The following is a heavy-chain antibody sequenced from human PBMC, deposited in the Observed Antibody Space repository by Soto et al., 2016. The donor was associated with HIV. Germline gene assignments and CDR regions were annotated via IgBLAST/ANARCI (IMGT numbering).Heavy chain of an antibody. Sequence: EVQLVESGGGLVQPGGSLKLSCAASGFTFSGSAMHWVRQASGKGLEWVGRIRSKANSNATAYAASVKGRFTISRDDSKNTAYLQMNSLKTEDTAVYYCTKLGRRSPTGDYDGTYWG. CDR3: TKLGRRSPTGDYDGTY. V-gene: IGHV3-73*01. D-gene: IGHD4-17*01. CDR2: IRSKANSNAT. CDR1: GFTFSGSA. J-gene: IGHJ4*01.